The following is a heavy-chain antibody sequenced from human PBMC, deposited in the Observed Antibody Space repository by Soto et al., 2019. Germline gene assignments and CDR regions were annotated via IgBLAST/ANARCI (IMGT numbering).Heavy chain of an antibody. CDR3: ARSRSGWYFLDY. J-gene: IGHJ4*02. CDR2: IDWNADK. CDR1: GFSLSTTGMC. Sequence: SGPTLVNPTQTLTLTCTFSGFSLSTTGMCVSWIRQPPGRALEWLARIDWNADKYFSTSLKTRLTISKDTPKNQVVLTMTNMDPVDTATYYCARSRSGWYFLDYWGQGTLVTVSS. V-gene: IGHV2-70*11. D-gene: IGHD6-19*01.